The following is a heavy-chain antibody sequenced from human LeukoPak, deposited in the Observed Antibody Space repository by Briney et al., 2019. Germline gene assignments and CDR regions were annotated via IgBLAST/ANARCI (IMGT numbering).Heavy chain of an antibody. J-gene: IGHJ4*02. CDR1: GFTFSSYA. V-gene: IGHV3-23*01. D-gene: IGHD5-24*01. CDR2: ISGSGGST. CDR3: AKPVEDGYTTEPLDY. Sequence: GGSLRLSCAASGFTFSSYAMSWVRQAPGKGLEWVSAISGSGGSTYYADSVKGRFTISRDNSKNTLYLQMNSLRAEDTAVYYCAKPVEDGYTTEPLDYWGQGTLVTVSS.